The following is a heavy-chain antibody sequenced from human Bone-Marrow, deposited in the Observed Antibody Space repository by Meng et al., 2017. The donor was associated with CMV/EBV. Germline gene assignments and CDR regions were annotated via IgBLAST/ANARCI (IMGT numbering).Heavy chain of an antibody. CDR3: ARAAAYQVPPYYYGMDV. CDR1: GGSISGYY. CDR2: INHSGST. Sequence: SETLSLTCTVSGGSISGYYWSWIRQPPGKGLEWIGEINHSGSTNYNPSLKSRVTISVDTSKNQFSLKLSSVTAADTAVYYCARAAAYQVPPYYYGMDVWGQGTTVTVSS. D-gene: IGHD2-2*01. J-gene: IGHJ6*02. V-gene: IGHV4-34*01.